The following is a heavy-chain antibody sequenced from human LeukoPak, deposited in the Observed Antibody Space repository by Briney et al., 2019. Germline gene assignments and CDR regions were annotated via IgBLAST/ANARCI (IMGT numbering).Heavy chain of an antibody. V-gene: IGHV4-34*01. CDR3: ARGGDNVLLWFGPPLGDLWFDP. CDR1: GGSFSGYY. Sequence: SETLSLTCAVYGGSFSGYYWSWIRQPPGKGLEWIGEINHSGSTNYNPSLKSRVTISVDTTKNQFSLKLSSVTAADTAVYYCARGGDNVLLWFGPPLGDLWFDPWSQGTLVTVSS. CDR2: INHSGST. J-gene: IGHJ5*02. D-gene: IGHD3-10*01.